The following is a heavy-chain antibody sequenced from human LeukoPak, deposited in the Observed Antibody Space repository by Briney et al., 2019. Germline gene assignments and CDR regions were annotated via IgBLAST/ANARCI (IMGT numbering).Heavy chain of an antibody. J-gene: IGHJ4*02. CDR1: GFTLSSYG. CDR2: ISGSGGST. V-gene: IGHV3-23*01. Sequence: GGSLRLSCAASGFTLSSYGMSWVRQAPGKGLEWVSAISGSGGSTYYADSVKGRFTISRDNSKNTLYLQMNSLRAEDTAVYYCAKDRDSSGWYGDFDYWGQGTLVTVSS. CDR3: AKDRDSSGWYGDFDY. D-gene: IGHD6-19*01.